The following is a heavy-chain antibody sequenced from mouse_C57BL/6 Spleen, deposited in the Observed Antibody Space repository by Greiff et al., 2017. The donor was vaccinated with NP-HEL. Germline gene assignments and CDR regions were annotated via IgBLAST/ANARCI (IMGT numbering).Heavy chain of an antibody. CDR3: ARSEGCYDVD. J-gene: IGHJ2*01. CDR2: IDPSDSYT. D-gene: IGHD2-12*01. CDR1: GYTFTSYW. Sequence: QVQLQQPGAELVMPGASVKLSCKASGYTFTSYWMHWVKQRPGQGLEWIGEIDPSDSYTNYNQKFKGQSTLTVDKSSSTAYMQLSSLTAEDSAVYDCARSEGCYDVDWGQGTTLTVSS. V-gene: IGHV1-69*01.